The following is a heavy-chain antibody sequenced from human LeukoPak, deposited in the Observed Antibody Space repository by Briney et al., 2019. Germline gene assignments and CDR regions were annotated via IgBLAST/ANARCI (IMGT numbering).Heavy chain of an antibody. J-gene: IGHJ4*02. Sequence: SETLSLTCTVSGGSISSGSYYWSWIRQPAGKGLEWIGRIYTSGSTNYNPSLKSRVTMSVDTSKNQFSLKLSSVTAADTAVYYCARDLKMAYISGRYSWGTGSSNDYWGQGTLVTVSS. V-gene: IGHV4-61*02. CDR3: ARDLKMAYISGRYSWGTGSSNDY. CDR1: GGSISSGSYY. CDR2: IYTSGST. D-gene: IGHD6-19*01.